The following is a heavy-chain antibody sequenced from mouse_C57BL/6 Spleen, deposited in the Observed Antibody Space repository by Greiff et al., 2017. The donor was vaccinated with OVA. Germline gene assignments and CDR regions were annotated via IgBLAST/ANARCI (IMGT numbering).Heavy chain of an antibody. CDR2: INPYNGGT. Sequence: VQLQQSGPVLVKPGASVKMSCKASGYTFTDYYMNWVKQSHGKSLEWIGVINPYNGGTSYNQKFKGKATLTVDKSSSTAYMELNSLTSEDSAVYYCASKGLYAMDYWGQGTSVTVSS. J-gene: IGHJ4*01. CDR1: GYTFTDYY. V-gene: IGHV1-19*01. CDR3: ASKGLYAMDY. D-gene: IGHD3-1*01.